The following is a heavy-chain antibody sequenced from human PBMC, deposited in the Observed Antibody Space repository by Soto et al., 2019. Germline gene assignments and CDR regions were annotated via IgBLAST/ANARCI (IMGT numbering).Heavy chain of an antibody. CDR3: ARPQNDILTDSYTNFFDS. CDR2: ISAYNGNR. Sequence: QVQLLQSGAEVKKPGASVKVSCKASGYTFTHYGITWLRQAPGQGPEWMGWISAYNGNRDYAQNLQDRVTMTTDTSTSTAYMELRSLRSDDTALYYCARPQNDILTDSYTNFFDSWGQGTRVTVSS. J-gene: IGHJ5*01. CDR1: GYTFTHYG. V-gene: IGHV1-18*01. D-gene: IGHD3-9*01.